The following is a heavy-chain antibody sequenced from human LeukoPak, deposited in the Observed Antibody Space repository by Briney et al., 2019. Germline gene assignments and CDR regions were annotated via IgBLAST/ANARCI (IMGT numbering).Heavy chain of an antibody. CDR2: ISHSGSTI. V-gene: IGHV3-48*03. CDR3: ARSPRSSSLFYYGMDV. J-gene: IGHJ6*02. Sequence: GGSLRLSCAASGFSFSDHEMNWVRQPPGKGLEWVSYISHSGSTIYYADSVKGRFTISRDNAEKSLYLQMNSLRAEDTAVYYCARSPRSSSLFYYGMDVWGQGTTVTVPS. D-gene: IGHD6-13*01. CDR1: GFSFSDHE.